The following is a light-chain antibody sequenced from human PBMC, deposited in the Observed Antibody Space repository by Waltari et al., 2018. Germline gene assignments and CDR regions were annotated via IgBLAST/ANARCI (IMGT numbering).Light chain of an antibody. Sequence: EIVLTQSPATLSLSPGERATPSCRASPSVSIYLAWYQQKPGQAPRLLIYDASNRATGIPARFSGSGSGTDFTLTISSLEPEDFAVYYCQQRSNWPPLTFGGGTKVEIK. CDR3: QQRSNWPPLT. CDR1: PSVSIY. CDR2: DAS. V-gene: IGKV3-11*01. J-gene: IGKJ4*01.